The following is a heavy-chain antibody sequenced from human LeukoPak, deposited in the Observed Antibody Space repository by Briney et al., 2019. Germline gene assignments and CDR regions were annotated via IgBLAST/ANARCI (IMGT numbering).Heavy chain of an antibody. Sequence: AGGSLRLSCEASGFTFTKFWMSWVRQAPGKGLEWVANIQEDGKKENYVDSVRGRFTISRDNAKNSIYLQMNSLRVEDTAVYYCGRGTIAVVAADLRTDQWGQGTLVTVSS. CDR1: GFTFTKFW. CDR2: IQEDGKKE. CDR3: GRGTIAVVAADLRTDQ. D-gene: IGHD2-15*01. V-gene: IGHV3-7*03. J-gene: IGHJ4*02.